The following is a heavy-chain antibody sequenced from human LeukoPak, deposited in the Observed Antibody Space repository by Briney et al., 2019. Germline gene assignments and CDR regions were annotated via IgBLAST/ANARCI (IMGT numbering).Heavy chain of an antibody. CDR1: GFTFSSYS. CDR2: ISSSSSYI. V-gene: IGHV3-21*01. D-gene: IGHD6-19*01. CDR3: ARGTRLVPYFQH. J-gene: IGHJ1*01. Sequence: GGPLRLSCAASGFTFSSYSMNWVRQAPGKGLEWVSSISSSSSYIYYADSVKGRFTISRDNAKNSLYLQMNSLRAEDTAVYYCARGTRLVPYFQHWGQGTLVTVSS.